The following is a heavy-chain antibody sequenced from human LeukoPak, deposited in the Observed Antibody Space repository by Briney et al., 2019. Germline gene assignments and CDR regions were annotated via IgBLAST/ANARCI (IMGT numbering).Heavy chain of an antibody. CDR1: GVSISSGGYY. CDR3: ARERSAVAAFFDP. D-gene: IGHD6-19*01. Sequence: SETLSLTCTVSGVSISSGGYYWSWIRQHPGKGLEWIGYIYYSGSTYYNPSLKSRVTISVDTSKNQFSLKLSSVTAADTAAYYCARERSAVAAFFDPWGQGTLVTVSS. V-gene: IGHV4-31*03. J-gene: IGHJ5*02. CDR2: IYYSGST.